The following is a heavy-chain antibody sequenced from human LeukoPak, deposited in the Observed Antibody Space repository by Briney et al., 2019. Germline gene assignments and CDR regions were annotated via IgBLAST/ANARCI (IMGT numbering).Heavy chain of an antibody. J-gene: IGHJ4*02. V-gene: IGHV4-59*01. CDR3: ATWSGYGGNSEFSDY. Sequence: SETLSLTCYVSSGSISSYYWSWIRQPPGKGLEWIGYIYYSGSTNCNPSVKSRVAMSVDTSKKQFSLKLSSLTAADTAVYYCATWSGYGGNSEFSDYWGQGTLVTVSS. CDR1: SGSISSYY. CDR2: IYYSGST. D-gene: IGHD4-23*01.